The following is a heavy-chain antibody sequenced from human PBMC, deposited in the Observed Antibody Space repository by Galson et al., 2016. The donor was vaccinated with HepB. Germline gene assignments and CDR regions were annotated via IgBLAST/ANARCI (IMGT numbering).Heavy chain of an antibody. CDR1: GGSISSDNFY. CDR2: IHYSGST. Sequence: LSLTCIVSGGSISSDNFYWGWIRQPPGKDLEWVGYIHYSGSTYYNPSLKSRLAIPVDTSKNQFSLKLNYVTAADTAVYYFTRYYYGSGFLRHLDPWGGGPLVTFSS. CDR3: TRYYYGSGFLRHLDP. D-gene: IGHD3-10*01. V-gene: IGHV4-30-4*01. J-gene: IGHJ2*01.